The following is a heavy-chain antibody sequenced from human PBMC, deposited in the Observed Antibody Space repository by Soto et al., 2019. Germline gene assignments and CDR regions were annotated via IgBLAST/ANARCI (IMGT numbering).Heavy chain of an antibody. J-gene: IGHJ4*02. D-gene: IGHD4-17*01. Sequence: PGGSLRLSCAASGFTFSSYAMHWVRQAPGKGLEWVAVISYDGSNKYYADSVKGRFTISRDNSKNTLYLQMNSLRAEDTAVYYCASLTRDGTTLGPHFDYWGQGTLVTVSS. CDR3: ASLTRDGTTLGPHFDY. V-gene: IGHV3-30-3*01. CDR1: GFTFSSYA. CDR2: ISYDGSNK.